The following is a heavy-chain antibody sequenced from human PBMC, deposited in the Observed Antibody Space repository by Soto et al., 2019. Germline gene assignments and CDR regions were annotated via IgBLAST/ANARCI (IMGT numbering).Heavy chain of an antibody. D-gene: IGHD5-12*01. CDR1: GYTFTSYA. V-gene: IGHV1-3*01. J-gene: IGHJ3*02. CDR3: ARFYPVLRDAFDI. Sequence: VASVKVSCKASGYTFTSYAMHWVRQAPGQRLEWMGWINAGNGNTKYSQKFQGRVTITRDTSASTAYMELSSLRSEDTAVYYCARFYPVLRDAFDIWGQGTMVTVSS. CDR2: INAGNGNT.